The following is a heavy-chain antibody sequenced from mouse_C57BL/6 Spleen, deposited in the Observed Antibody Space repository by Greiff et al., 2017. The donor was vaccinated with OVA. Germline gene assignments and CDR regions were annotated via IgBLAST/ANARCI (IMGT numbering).Heavy chain of an antibody. CDR2: IDPSDSYT. Sequence: QVQLKQPGAELVKPGASVKLSCKASGYTFTSYWMQWVKQRPGQGLEWIGEIDPSDSYTNYNQKFKGKATLTVDTSSSTAYMQLSSLTSEDSAVYYCARSDGSSYVDYWGQGTLVTVSA. V-gene: IGHV1-50*01. D-gene: IGHD1-1*01. CDR3: ARSDGSSYVDY. J-gene: IGHJ3*01. CDR1: GYTFTSYW.